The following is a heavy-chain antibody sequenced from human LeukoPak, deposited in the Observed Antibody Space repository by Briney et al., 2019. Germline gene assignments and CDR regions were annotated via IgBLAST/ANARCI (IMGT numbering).Heavy chain of an antibody. CDR1: GGSISSYY. V-gene: IGHV4-59*01. J-gene: IGHJ4*02. D-gene: IGHD1/OR15-1a*01. Sequence: SSETLSLTCTVSGGSISSYYWSWIRQPPGKGLEWIGYIYYSGSTNYNPSLKSRVTISVDTSKNQFSLKLSSVTAADTAGDYCARGNSPLSPSDYWGQGTLVTVSS. CDR3: ARGNSPLSPSDY. CDR2: IYYSGST.